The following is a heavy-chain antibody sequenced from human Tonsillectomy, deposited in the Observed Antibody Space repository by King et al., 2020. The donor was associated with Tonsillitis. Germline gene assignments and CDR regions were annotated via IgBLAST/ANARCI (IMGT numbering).Heavy chain of an antibody. J-gene: IGHJ3*02. D-gene: IGHD6-13*01. CDR1: GFAFSSYA. Sequence: VQLVESGGGVVQPGRSLRLSCAASGFAFSSYAVHWVRQAPGKGLEWVAVISDDGIKKYYTDSVKGRFTISRDNSNNTLYLQMSSMRTEDTAVYFCARDTHQYSGPWSYAFHIWGQGTMVTVSS. CDR2: ISDDGIKK. CDR3: ARDTHQYSGPWSYAFHI. V-gene: IGHV3-30-3*01.